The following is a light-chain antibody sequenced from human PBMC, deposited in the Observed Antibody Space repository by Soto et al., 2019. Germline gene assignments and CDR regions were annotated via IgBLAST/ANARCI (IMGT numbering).Light chain of an antibody. CDR2: EVT. CDR1: SSDVGGYNY. CDR3: CSYAGSSTFYV. Sequence: QSALTQPASVSGSPGQSITISCTGTSSDVGGYNYVSWCQQHPGKAPKLMIYEVTNRPSGVSNRFSGSKSGNTASLTISGLQAEDEADYYCCSYAGSSTFYVFGTGTKLTVL. J-gene: IGLJ1*01. V-gene: IGLV2-23*02.